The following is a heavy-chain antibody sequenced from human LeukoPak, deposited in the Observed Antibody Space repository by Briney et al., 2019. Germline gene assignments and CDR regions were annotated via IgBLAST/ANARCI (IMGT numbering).Heavy chain of an antibody. CDR3: ARERAAYCTGDCHSFDY. CDR1: GGSISSYY. Sequence: PSETLSLTCTVSGGSISSYYWSWIRQPPGKGLEWIGYINYSESTYYNPSLRSRVTISIDRSKDQFSLKMISVTAADTATYFCARERAAYCTGDCHSFDYWGQGILVTVSS. CDR2: INYSEST. J-gene: IGHJ4*02. V-gene: IGHV4-59*12. D-gene: IGHD2-21*02.